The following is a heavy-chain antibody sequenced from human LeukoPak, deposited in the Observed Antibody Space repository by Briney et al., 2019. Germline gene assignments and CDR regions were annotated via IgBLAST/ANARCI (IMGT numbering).Heavy chain of an antibody. CDR1: GGSFSGYY. CDR3: ARHAAVAGTFDY. V-gene: IGHV4-34*01. D-gene: IGHD6-19*01. J-gene: IGHJ4*02. CDR2: TNHSGST. Sequence: PSETLSLTCAVYGGSFSGYYWSWIRQPPGKGLEWIGETNHSGSTNYNPSLKSRVTISVDTSKNQFSLKLSSVTAADTAVYYCARHAAVAGTFDYWGQGTLVTVSS.